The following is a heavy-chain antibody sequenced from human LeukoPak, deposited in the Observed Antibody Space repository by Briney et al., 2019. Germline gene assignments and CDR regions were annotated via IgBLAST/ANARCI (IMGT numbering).Heavy chain of an antibody. Sequence: PGGSLRLSCAGSGFTFISYGMHWVRQAPGKGLEGVAFIRMDGTNKYYADSVKGRFTISRENSKNTVYLQMNSLRAEDTAVYYCAKDDPGNSNAFDIWGQGTMVTVFS. V-gene: IGHV3-30*02. CDR3: AKDDPGNSNAFDI. CDR2: IRMDGTNK. CDR1: GFTFISYG. D-gene: IGHD1-7*01. J-gene: IGHJ3*02.